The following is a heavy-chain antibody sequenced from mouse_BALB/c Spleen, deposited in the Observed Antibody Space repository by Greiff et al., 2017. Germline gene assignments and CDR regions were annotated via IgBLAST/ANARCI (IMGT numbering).Heavy chain of an antibody. CDR1: GYTFTSYT. V-gene: IGHV1-4*02. CDR2: INPSSGYT. J-gene: IGHJ3*01. D-gene: IGHD2-1*01. Sequence: QVQLKQSAAELARPGASVKMSCKASGYTFTSYTMHWVKQRPGQGLEWIGYINPSSGYTEYNQKFKDKTTLTADKSSSTAYMQLSSLTSEDSAVYYCARGGYGNAWFAYWGQGTLVTVSA. CDR3: ARGGYGNAWFAY.